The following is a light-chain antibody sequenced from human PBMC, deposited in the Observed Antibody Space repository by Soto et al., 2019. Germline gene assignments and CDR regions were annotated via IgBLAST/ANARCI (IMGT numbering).Light chain of an antibody. J-gene: IGKJ5*01. CDR1: QGISSY. CDR2: AAS. CDR3: QQLLSYPIT. Sequence: DIQLTQSPSFLSASVGDRVTITCRASQGISSYLAWYQQKPGKAPKLLIFAASTLQSGVPLRFSGSGSGTSFTLTISSLQPQDFETYYCQQLLSYPITFGQGTRLDI. V-gene: IGKV1-9*01.